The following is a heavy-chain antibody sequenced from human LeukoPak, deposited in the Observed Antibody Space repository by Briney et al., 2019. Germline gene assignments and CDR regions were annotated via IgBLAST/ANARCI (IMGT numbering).Heavy chain of an antibody. CDR1: GYNFTNYW. Sequence: GESLKISCKGSGYNFTNYWIGWVRQMPGKGLEWMGIIYPGDSDTRYSPSFRGQATISADKSISTAYLQWSNLKASDTAMYYCASWIVGATNWGQGTLVTVSS. J-gene: IGHJ4*02. CDR3: ASWIVGATN. V-gene: IGHV5-51*01. D-gene: IGHD1-26*01. CDR2: IYPGDSDT.